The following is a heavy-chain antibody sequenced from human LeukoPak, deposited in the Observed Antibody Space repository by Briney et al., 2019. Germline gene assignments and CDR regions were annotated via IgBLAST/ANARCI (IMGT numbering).Heavy chain of an antibody. CDR3: ARAGTSGGLCDY. V-gene: IGHV4-4*07. CDR1: GGSISSYF. CDR2: IYTSGST. D-gene: IGHD1-14*01. Sequence: SETLSLTCTVSGGSISSYFWSWIRQPAGKGLEWIGRIYTSGSTKYNPSLQSRVTMSLDTFKNQLSLKLGSVTAADTAVYYCARAGTSGGLCDYWGQGTLVTVSS. J-gene: IGHJ4*02.